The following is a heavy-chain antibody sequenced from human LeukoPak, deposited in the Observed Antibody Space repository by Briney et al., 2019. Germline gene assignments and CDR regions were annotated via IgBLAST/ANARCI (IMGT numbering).Heavy chain of an antibody. CDR2: IYSGGST. J-gene: IGHJ4*02. Sequence: GGSLRLSCAASGFTVSSNYMSWVRQAPGKGLEWVSVIYSGGSTYYADFVKGRFTISRHNSKNTLYLQMNSLRAEDTAVYYCAVSSGYYLGYFDYWGQGALVTVSS. CDR3: AVSSGYYLGYFDY. D-gene: IGHD3-22*01. CDR1: GFTVSSNY. V-gene: IGHV3-53*04.